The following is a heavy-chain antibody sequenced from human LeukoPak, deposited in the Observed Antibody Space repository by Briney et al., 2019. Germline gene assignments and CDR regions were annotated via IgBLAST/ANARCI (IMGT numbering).Heavy chain of an antibody. V-gene: IGHV3-30-3*01. CDR2: ISYDVSNK. CDR3: AAGNYDTFHHY. D-gene: IGHD3-22*01. CDR1: GFTFSSYA. Sequence: GGSLRLSCAASGFTFSSYAMHWVRQAPGKGLEWVAVISYDVSNKYYADSVKGRFTISRDNSKNTLYLQMNSLRAEDTAVYYRAAGNYDTFHHYWGQGTLVTVSS. J-gene: IGHJ4*02.